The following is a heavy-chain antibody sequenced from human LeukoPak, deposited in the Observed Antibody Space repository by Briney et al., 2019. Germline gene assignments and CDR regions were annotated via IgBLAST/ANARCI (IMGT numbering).Heavy chain of an antibody. D-gene: IGHD6-13*01. J-gene: IGHJ4*02. CDR3: ARDWGIAAAGKGDY. CDR1: GFTVSSNY. Sequence: PGGSLRLSCAASGFTVSSNYMSWVRQAPGKGLEWVSVIYSGGSTYYADSVKGRFTISRDNSKNTLYLQMNSLRAEDTAVYYCARDWGIAAAGKGDYWGQGTLVTVSS. CDR2: IYSGGST. V-gene: IGHV3-53*01.